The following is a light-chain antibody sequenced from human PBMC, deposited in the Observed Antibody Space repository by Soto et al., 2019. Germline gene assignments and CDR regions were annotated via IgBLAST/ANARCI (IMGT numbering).Light chain of an antibody. CDR1: SSDVGDYNY. CDR2: DVN. CDR3: CSYAGSYTLWV. Sequence: QAVVTQPRSVSGSPGQSVTISCTGTSSDVGDYNYVSWYQQHPGKAPKLMIYDVNKRPSGVPDRFSGSKSGNTASLTISGLQDEDEADYYCCSYAGSYTLWVFGGGTKLTVL. J-gene: IGLJ3*02. V-gene: IGLV2-11*01.